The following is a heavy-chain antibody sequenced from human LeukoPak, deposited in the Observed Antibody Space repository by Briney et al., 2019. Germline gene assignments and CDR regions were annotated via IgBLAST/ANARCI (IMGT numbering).Heavy chain of an antibody. D-gene: IGHD1-26*01. V-gene: IGHV4-4*07. CDR1: SGSINSYY. CDR2: IYTTGAT. CDR3: GRQGYPASYYFLDF. Sequence: SGTLSLTCTVSSGSINSYYWGWVRQPPGKGLEWIGRIYTTGATQYNPSLKSRVTMSIDTSTNQFSLNLRSMTAADTAVYYCGRQGYPASYYFLDFWSQGTLVAVS. J-gene: IGHJ4*02.